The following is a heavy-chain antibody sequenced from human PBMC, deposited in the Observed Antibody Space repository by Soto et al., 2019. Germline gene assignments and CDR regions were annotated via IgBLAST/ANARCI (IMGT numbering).Heavy chain of an antibody. CDR1: GGSFSGYY. Sequence: QVQLQQWGAGLLKPSETLSLTCAVYGGSFSGYYWSWIRQPPGKGLEWIGEINHSGSTNYNPSLKRRVTISVDTSKNQFSLKLSSVTAADTAVYYCARSMRGGLRSLDYWGQGTLVTVSS. D-gene: IGHD4-17*01. CDR2: INHSGST. V-gene: IGHV4-34*01. J-gene: IGHJ4*02. CDR3: ARSMRGGLRSLDY.